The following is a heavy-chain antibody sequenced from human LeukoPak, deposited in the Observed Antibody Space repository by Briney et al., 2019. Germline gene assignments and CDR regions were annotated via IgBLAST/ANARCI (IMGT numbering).Heavy chain of an antibody. V-gene: IGHV3-30*04. J-gene: IGHJ6*03. CDR3: AKVSSIAARSHRYYYYYMDV. D-gene: IGHD6-6*01. Sequence: GGSLRLSCAASGFTFSSYAMHWVRQAPGKGLEWVAVISYDGSNKYYADSVKGRFTISRDNSKNTLYLQMNSLRAEDTAVYYCAKVSSIAARSHRYYYYYMDVWGKGTTVTVSS. CDR1: GFTFSSYA. CDR2: ISYDGSNK.